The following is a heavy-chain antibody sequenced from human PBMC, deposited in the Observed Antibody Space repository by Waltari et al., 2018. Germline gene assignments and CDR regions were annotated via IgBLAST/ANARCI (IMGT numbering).Heavy chain of an antibody. CDR1: GFTFSSSA. Sequence: EVQLLESGGGLVQPGGSLRLSCAASGFTFSSSALGWVRQAPGKGLEWVSVISGSGGSTYYADSVKGRFTISRDNSKNTLYLQMNSLRAEDTAVYYCAKGTYFLTIFGVTITDLWGQGTLVTVSS. J-gene: IGHJ5*02. CDR3: AKGTYFLTIFGVTITDL. D-gene: IGHD3-3*01. V-gene: IGHV3-23*01. CDR2: ISGSGGST.